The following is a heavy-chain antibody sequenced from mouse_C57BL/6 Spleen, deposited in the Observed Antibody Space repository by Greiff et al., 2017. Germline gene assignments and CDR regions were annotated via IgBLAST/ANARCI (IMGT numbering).Heavy chain of an antibody. J-gene: IGHJ4*01. CDR2: INPYNGGT. Sequence: VQLQQSGPVLVKPGASVKMSCKASGYTFPDYYMNWVKQSHGKSLEWIGVINPYNGGTSYNQKFKGKATLTVDKSASTAYMELNSLTSEDSAVYYGARARNYYYDGNYAMDYWGQGTSVTVSS. CDR1: GYTFPDYY. D-gene: IGHD2-4*01. V-gene: IGHV1-19*01. CDR3: ARARNYYYDGNYAMDY.